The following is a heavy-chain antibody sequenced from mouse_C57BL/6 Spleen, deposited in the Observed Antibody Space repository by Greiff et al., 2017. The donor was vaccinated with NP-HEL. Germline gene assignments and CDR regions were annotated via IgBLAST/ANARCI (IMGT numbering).Heavy chain of an antibody. CDR3: ARCDDGPPIYFDY. D-gene: IGHD2-3*01. CDR1: GYTFTSYW. CDR2: IYPRSGNT. J-gene: IGHJ2*01. V-gene: IGHV1-81*01. Sequence: VQLQQSGAELARPGASVKLSCKASGYTFTSYWISWVKQRTGQGLEWIGEIYPRSGNTYYNEKFKGKATLTADKSSSTAYMELRSLTSEDSAVYFCARCDDGPPIYFDYWGQGTTLTVSS.